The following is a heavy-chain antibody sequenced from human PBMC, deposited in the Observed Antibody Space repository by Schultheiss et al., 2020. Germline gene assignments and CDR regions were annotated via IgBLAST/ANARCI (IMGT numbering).Heavy chain of an antibody. D-gene: IGHD2-2*01. J-gene: IGHJ4*02. CDR3: ARDLTNYFDY. Sequence: GGSLRLSCAASGFTFSSYAMSWVRQAPGKGLEWVSSISSSSSYIYYADSVKGRFTISRDNAKNSLYLQMNSLRAEDTAAYYCARDLTNYFDYWGQGTLVTVSS. CDR1: GFTFSSYA. CDR2: ISSSSSYI. V-gene: IGHV3-21*01.